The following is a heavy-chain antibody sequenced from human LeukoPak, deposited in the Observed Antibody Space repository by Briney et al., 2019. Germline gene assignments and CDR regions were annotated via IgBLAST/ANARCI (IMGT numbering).Heavy chain of an antibody. CDR3: ARGGGYLGMDRFDY. V-gene: IGHV3-21*01. J-gene: IGHJ4*02. D-gene: IGHD3-16*01. CDR2: ISSSSSYI. CDR1: GFTFSSYS. Sequence: PGGSLRLSCAASGFTFSSYSMNWVRQAPGKGLEWVSSISSSSSYIFYADSVKDRFTISRDNAKNSLYLQMNSLRAEDTAVYYCARGGGYLGMDRFDYWGQGTLVTVSS.